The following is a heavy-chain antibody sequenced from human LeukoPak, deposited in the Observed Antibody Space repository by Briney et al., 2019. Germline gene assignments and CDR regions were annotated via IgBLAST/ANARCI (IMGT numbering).Heavy chain of an antibody. Sequence: GSLRLSCAVSGFTFSDHYMSWIRQAPGKGLEWVSYISSSGSTIYYADSVKGRFTISRDDAKNSLYLQMNSLRAEDTAVYYCATVVGASPDYFDYWGQGTLVTVSP. V-gene: IGHV3-11*01. CDR2: ISSSGSTI. CDR1: GFTFSDHY. D-gene: IGHD3-10*01. CDR3: ATVVGASPDYFDY. J-gene: IGHJ4*02.